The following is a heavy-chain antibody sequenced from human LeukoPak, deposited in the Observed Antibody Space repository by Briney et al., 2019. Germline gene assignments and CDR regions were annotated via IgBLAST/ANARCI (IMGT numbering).Heavy chain of an antibody. J-gene: IGHJ4*02. CDR1: GYSISSGYY. D-gene: IGHD1-26*01. CDR3: ARVVGAYFDY. Sequence: SETLSLTCTVSGYSISSGYYWGWIRQPPGKGLEWIGNIYHSGSTYYNPSLKSRVTMSVDTSKNQFSLKLSSVTAADTAVYYCARVVGAYFDYWGQGTLVTVSS. V-gene: IGHV4-38-2*02. CDR2: IYHSGST.